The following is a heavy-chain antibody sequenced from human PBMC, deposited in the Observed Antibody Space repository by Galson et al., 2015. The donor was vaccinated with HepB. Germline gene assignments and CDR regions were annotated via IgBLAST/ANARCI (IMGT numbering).Heavy chain of an antibody. Sequence: PALVKPTQTLTLTCTFSGFSLATSGMSVTWVRQPLGQALEWLALVDWDDDKLYNTSLKTRLTISRDTSRNQVVLTVTNVAPVDTRTYYCARIFDDYGTDAWGQGTTVVVSS. CDR3: ARIFDDYGTDA. J-gene: IGHJ6*02. D-gene: IGHD5-12*01. V-gene: IGHV2-70*19. CDR1: GFSLATSGMS. CDR2: VDWDDDK.